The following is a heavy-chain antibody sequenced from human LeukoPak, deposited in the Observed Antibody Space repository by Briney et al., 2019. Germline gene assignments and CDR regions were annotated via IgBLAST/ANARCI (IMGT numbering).Heavy chain of an antibody. V-gene: IGHV4-39*01. Sequence: SETLSLTCTVSGGSLSSSRYYWGWIRQPPGKGLEWIGSMYYSGSTYYNPSLKSRVTISVDTSKNQFSLKLSSATAADTAVYYCASLRDGYNFDYWGQGTLVTVSS. CDR2: MYYSGST. D-gene: IGHD5-24*01. CDR1: GGSLSSSRYY. CDR3: ASLRDGYNFDY. J-gene: IGHJ4*02.